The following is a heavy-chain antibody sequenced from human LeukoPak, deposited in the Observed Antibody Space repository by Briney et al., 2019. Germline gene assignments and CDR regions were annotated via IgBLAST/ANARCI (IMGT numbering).Heavy chain of an antibody. Sequence: PSETLSLTCTVSGGSISSGGYYWSLIRQHPGKGLEWIGYIYYSGSTYYNPSLKSRVTISVDTSKNQFSLKLSSVTAADTALYYCARDKAMVRGVLTPWGQGILVTVSS. V-gene: IGHV4-31*03. CDR2: IYYSGST. CDR3: ARDKAMVRGVLTP. CDR1: GGSISSGGYY. D-gene: IGHD3-10*01. J-gene: IGHJ5*02.